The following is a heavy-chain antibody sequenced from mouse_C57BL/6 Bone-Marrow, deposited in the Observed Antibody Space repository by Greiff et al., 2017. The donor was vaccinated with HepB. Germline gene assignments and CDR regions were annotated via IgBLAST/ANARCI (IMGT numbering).Heavy chain of an antibody. CDR3: ARDYGSSSWFAY. CDR1: GYSITSGYD. D-gene: IGHD1-1*01. CDR2: ISYSGST. Sequence: EVMLVESGPGMVKPSQSLSLTCTVTGYSITSGYDWHWIRHFPGNKLEWMGYISYSGSTNHNPSLKSRISITHDTSKNHFFLKLNSVTTEDTATYYCARDYGSSSWFAYWGQGTLVTVSA. J-gene: IGHJ3*01. V-gene: IGHV3-1*01.